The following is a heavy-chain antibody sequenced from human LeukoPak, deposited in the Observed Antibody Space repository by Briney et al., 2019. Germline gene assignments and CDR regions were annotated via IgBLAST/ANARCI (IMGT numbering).Heavy chain of an antibody. D-gene: IGHD2-15*01. J-gene: IGHJ4*02. Sequence: ASVKVSCKASGYTFTSYGISWVRQAPGQGLEWMGWISAYNGNTDYAQKLQGRVTMTTDTSTSTAYMELRSLRSDDTAVYYCARDDCSGGSCYLDYWGQGTLVTVSS. CDR2: ISAYNGNT. V-gene: IGHV1-18*01. CDR1: GYTFTSYG. CDR3: ARDDCSGGSCYLDY.